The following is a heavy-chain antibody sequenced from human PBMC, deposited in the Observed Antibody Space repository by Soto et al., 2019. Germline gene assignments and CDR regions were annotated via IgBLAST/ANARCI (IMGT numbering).Heavy chain of an antibody. V-gene: IGHV3-30-3*01. D-gene: IGHD3-3*01. CDR3: ASPYYDFWSGYSHIARGDAFDI. J-gene: IGHJ3*02. Sequence: GGSLRLSCAASGFTFSSYAMHWVRQAPGKGLEWVAVISYDGSNKYYADSVKGRFTISRDNSKNTLYLQMNSLRAEDTAVYYCASPYYDFWSGYSHIARGDAFDIWGQGTMVTVSS. CDR2: ISYDGSNK. CDR1: GFTFSSYA.